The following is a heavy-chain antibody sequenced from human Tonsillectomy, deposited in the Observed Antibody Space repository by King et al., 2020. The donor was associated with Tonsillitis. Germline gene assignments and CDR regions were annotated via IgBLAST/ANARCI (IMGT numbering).Heavy chain of an antibody. J-gene: IGHJ4*02. CDR2: INHSGST. Sequence: VQLPQWGAGLLKPSETLSLTCAVYGGSFSGYYWSWIRQPPGKGLEWIGEINHSGSTNYNPSLKSRVTISVDTSKNQFSLKLSSVTAADTAVYCCARGGRYSYGFGYWGQGTLVTVSS. V-gene: IGHV4-34*01. CDR3: ARGGRYSYGFGY. CDR1: GGSFSGYY. D-gene: IGHD5-18*01.